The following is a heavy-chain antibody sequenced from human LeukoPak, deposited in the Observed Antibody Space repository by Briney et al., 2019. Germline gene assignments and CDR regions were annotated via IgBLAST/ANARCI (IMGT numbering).Heavy chain of an antibody. J-gene: IGHJ4*02. V-gene: IGHV4-31*03. CDR2: IYYSGST. CDR1: GGSISSGGYY. Sequence: PSETLSLTCTVSGGSISSGGYYWSWIRQHPGKGLEWIGHIYYSGSTYYNPSLKSRVTISVDTSKNQFSLKLSSVTAADTAVYYCAILLGSSSWYVDYWGQGTLVNVSS. D-gene: IGHD6-13*01. CDR3: AILLGSSSWYVDY.